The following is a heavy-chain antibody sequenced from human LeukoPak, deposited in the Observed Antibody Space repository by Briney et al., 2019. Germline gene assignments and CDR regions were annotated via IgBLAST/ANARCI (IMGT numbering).Heavy chain of an antibody. J-gene: IGHJ3*02. D-gene: IGHD3-22*01. CDR3: ARGMIVVVINSAFDI. CDR2: NNPSSGST. Sequence: ASVKLSCKASGYTFTSYYIHWVRHTPGQGLEWMGINNPSSGSTSYAQKFQGRVTMTRDTSTSTVYMELSSLRSEDTAAYYCARGMIVVVINSAFDIWGQGTMVTVSS. V-gene: IGHV1-46*01. CDR1: GYTFTSYY.